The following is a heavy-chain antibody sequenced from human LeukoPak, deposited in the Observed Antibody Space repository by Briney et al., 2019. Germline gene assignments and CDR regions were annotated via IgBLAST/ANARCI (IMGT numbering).Heavy chain of an antibody. CDR2: IYHSGTT. CDR3: ARGSWIVANY. D-gene: IGHD3-22*01. J-gene: IGHJ4*02. CDR1: GYSITNTNY. V-gene: IGHV4-38-2*01. Sequence: PSETLSLTCAVSGYSITNTNYWGWIRQPPGKGLEWIGSIYHSGTTYYNLSLKSRVTISVDTSKNQFSLKLSSVTAADTAVYYCARGSWIVANYGGQGTLVTVSS.